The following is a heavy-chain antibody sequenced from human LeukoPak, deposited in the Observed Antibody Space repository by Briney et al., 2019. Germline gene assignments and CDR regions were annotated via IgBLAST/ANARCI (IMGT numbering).Heavy chain of an antibody. Sequence: PSETLSLTCTVSGGSMSSYYWSWIRQPPGRGLEWIGYIYYSGSTNYNPSLKSRVTISVDTSKNQFSLKLSSVTAADTAVYYCARHFAFSYSHMDIWGKGRTVTVSS. CDR3: ARHFAFSYSHMDI. V-gene: IGHV4-59*08. CDR1: GGSMSSYY. CDR2: IYYSGST. J-gene: IGHJ6*03.